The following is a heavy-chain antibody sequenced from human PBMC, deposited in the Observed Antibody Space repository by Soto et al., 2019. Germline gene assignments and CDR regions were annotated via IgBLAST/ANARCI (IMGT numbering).Heavy chain of an antibody. CDR3: AMVSSAVRFVDY. D-gene: IGHD3-22*01. CDR2: MNPNSGNT. CDR1: GYTFTNYD. J-gene: IGHJ4*02. V-gene: IGHV1-8*01. Sequence: ASVKVSCKASGYTFTNYDINWVRQATGQGLEWMGWMNPNSGNTGYAQKFRGRVTMTRNTSISTAYMELSSLRSEDTAVYYCAMVSSAVRFVDYWCQATLVT.